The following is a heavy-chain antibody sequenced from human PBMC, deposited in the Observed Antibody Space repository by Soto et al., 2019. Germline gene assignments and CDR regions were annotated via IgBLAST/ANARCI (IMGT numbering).Heavy chain of an antibody. Sequence: QVQLQESGPGLVKPSQTLSLTCTVSGGSISSGDYCWSWIRQPPGKGLEWIGYIFDSGSTYYNPSLKSRVTISVDTSKNQFSLRLSSVTAADTAVYDCARVRYYDSSGDYWGQGTLVTVSS. V-gene: IGHV4-30-4*01. CDR3: ARVRYYDSSGDY. CDR1: GGSISSGDYC. D-gene: IGHD3-22*01. J-gene: IGHJ4*02. CDR2: IFDSGST.